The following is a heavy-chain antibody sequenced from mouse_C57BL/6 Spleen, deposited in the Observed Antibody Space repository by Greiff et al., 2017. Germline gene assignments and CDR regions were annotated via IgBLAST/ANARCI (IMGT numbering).Heavy chain of an antibody. V-gene: IGHV1-55*01. Sequence: VQLQQPGAELVKPGASVKMSCKASGYTFTSYWITWVKQRPGQGLEWIGDIYPGSGSTNYNEKFKSKATLTVDTSSSTAYMQLSSLTSEDSAVYYCARSATTVVATNYWGQGTTLTVSS. D-gene: IGHD1-1*01. CDR1: GYTFTSYW. J-gene: IGHJ2*01. CDR3: ARSATTVVATNY. CDR2: IYPGSGST.